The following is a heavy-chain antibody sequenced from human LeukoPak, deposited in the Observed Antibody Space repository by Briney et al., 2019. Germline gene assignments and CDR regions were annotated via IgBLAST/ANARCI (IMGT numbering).Heavy chain of an antibody. CDR2: IRSKTDGGTT. J-gene: IGHJ4*02. D-gene: IGHD3-22*01. CDR3: TTDYYDSSAYPLNFDC. V-gene: IGHV3-15*01. CDR1: GFSFNYAW. Sequence: PGGSLRLSCAASGFSFNYAWMSWVRQAPGKGLEWDGRIRSKTDGGTTDYAAPVKGRFTISRDDSKNTLYLQMNSLKTEDTAVYYCTTDYYDSSAYPLNFDCWGQGTLVTVSS.